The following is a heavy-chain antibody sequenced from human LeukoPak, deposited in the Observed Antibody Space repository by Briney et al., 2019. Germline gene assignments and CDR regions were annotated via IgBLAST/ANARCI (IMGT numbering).Heavy chain of an antibody. CDR3: AKGQSGSYEHYFDY. J-gene: IGHJ4*02. V-gene: IGHV3-23*01. CDR2: ISGSGGST. CDR1: GFTFSSYA. D-gene: IGHD1-26*01. Sequence: GVSLRLSCAASGFTFSSYAMSWVRQAPGKGLEWVSAISGSGGSTYYADSVKGRFTISRDNSKNTLYLQMNSLRAEDTAVYYCAKGQSGSYEHYFDYWGQGTLVTVSS.